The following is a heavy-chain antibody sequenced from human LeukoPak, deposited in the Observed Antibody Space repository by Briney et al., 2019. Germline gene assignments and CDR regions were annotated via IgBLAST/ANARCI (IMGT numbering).Heavy chain of an antibody. J-gene: IGHJ5*01. CDR1: GRFLMSYY. D-gene: IGHD3-10*01. CDR2: TYTSGST. Sequence: KLSETLSLTCSDPGRFLMSYYCTWIRQSARKGLEFIGRTYTSGSTDYNSSLKSRIALSIDRSKNQFSLKLRSVTAADTAIYYCARGSMVRGFDSWGQGILVTVSS. V-gene: IGHV4-4*07. CDR3: ARGSMVRGFDS.